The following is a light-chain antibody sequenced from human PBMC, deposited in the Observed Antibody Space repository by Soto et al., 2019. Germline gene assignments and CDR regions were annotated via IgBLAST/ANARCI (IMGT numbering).Light chain of an antibody. CDR1: QTITNY. V-gene: IGKV1-27*01. CDR3: QKYDSAPT. J-gene: IGKJ1*01. Sequence: DIQMTQSPSSLSASVGDRVTITCRASQTITNYLNWYQQQSGKAPKLLIYATDTLQSGVPSRFSGSGSGTDFTLTISSLQPEDVASYYCQKYDSAPTFGPGTKVDIK. CDR2: ATD.